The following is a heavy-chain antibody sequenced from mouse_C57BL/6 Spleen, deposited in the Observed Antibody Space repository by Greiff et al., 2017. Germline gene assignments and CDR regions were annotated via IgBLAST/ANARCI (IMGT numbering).Heavy chain of an antibody. J-gene: IGHJ2*01. CDR3: ARDYGSSYRYFDY. D-gene: IGHD1-1*01. CDR2: IYPGDGDT. V-gene: IGHV1-82*01. Sequence: QVQLQQSGPELVKPGASVKISCKASGYAFSSSWMNWVKQRPGKGLEWIGRIYPGDGDTNYNGKFKGKATLTADKSSSTAYMQLSSLTSEDSAVYFCARDYGSSYRYFDYWGQGTTLTVSS. CDR1: GYAFSSSW.